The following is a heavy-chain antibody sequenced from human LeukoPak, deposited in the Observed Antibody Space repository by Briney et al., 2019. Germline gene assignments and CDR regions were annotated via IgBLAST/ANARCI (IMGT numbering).Heavy chain of an antibody. Sequence: GGSLRLSCAASGFTFSSYGMHWVRQAPGKGLEWVAVIWYDGSNKYYADSVKGRFTISRDNSKNTLYLQMNSLRAEDTAVYYCARDSTYDSSWYRHGMDVWGKGTTVTVSS. CDR1: GFTFSSYG. CDR3: ARDSTYDSSWYRHGMDV. V-gene: IGHV3-33*01. CDR2: IWYDGSNK. J-gene: IGHJ6*04. D-gene: IGHD6-13*01.